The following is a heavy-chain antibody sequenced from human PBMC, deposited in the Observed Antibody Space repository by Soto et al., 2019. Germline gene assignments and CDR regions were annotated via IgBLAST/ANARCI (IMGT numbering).Heavy chain of an antibody. J-gene: IGHJ6*02. CDR1: GYSFTSYW. D-gene: IGHD2-15*01. V-gene: IGHV5-51*01. CDR3: ARVVVVAAGYYGMDV. Sequence: PGESLKISCKGSGYSFTSYWIGWVRQMPGKGLEWMGIIYPGDSDTRYSPSFQCQVTISADKSISTAYLQWSSLKASDTAMYYCARVVVVAAGYYGMDVWGQGTTVTVSS. CDR2: IYPGDSDT.